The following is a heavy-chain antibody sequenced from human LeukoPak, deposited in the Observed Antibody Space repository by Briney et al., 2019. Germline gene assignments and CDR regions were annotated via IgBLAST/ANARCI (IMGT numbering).Heavy chain of an antibody. Sequence: KPSETLSLTCAVYGGSFSGYYWSWIRQPPGKGLEWIGEINHSGSTNYNPSLKSRVTISVDTSKNQFSLKLSSVTAADTAVYYCARRMAVIRFPYPFDYWGQGTLVTVSS. D-gene: IGHD3-3*01. CDR1: GGSFSGYY. J-gene: IGHJ4*02. CDR3: ARRMAVIRFPYPFDY. V-gene: IGHV4-34*01. CDR2: INHSGST.